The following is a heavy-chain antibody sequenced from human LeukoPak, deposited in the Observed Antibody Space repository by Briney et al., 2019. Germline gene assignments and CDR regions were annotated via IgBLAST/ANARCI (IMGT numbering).Heavy chain of an antibody. D-gene: IGHD3-10*01. V-gene: IGHV4-4*07. CDR3: ARGGGSGKTGPIGY. J-gene: IGHJ4*02. CDR2: IYTSGST. CDR1: SGSISSYY. Sequence: KPSETLSLTCTVSSGSISSYYWSWIRQPAGKGLEWIGRIYTSGSTNYNPSLKSRVTMSVDTSKNQFSLKLSSVTAADTAVYYCARGGGSGKTGPIGYWGQGTLVTVSS.